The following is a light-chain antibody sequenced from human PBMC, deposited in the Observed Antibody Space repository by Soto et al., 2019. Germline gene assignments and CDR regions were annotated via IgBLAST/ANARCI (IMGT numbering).Light chain of an antibody. J-gene: IGLJ2*01. CDR1: SSNIGAGYD. V-gene: IGLV1-40*01. CDR3: QYYDSSLSGYVV. CDR2: GNN. Sequence: QSVLTQPPSVSGAPGQRVTISCTGSSSNIGAGYDVHWYQQLPGTAPKLLIYGNNNRPSGVPDRFSGSKSGTSASLAITGLQDEDEADYYCQYYDSSLSGYVVFGGGTKLTVL.